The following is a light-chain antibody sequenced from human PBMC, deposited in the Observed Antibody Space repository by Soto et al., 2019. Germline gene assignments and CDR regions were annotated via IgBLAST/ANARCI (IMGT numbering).Light chain of an antibody. CDR3: QQRRV. V-gene: IGKV3-11*01. CDR1: QSVSSY. J-gene: IGKJ4*01. Sequence: EIVLTQSPATLSLSPGERATLSCRASQSVSSYLAWYQQKPGQAPRLLIYDASNRATGIPARFSGSGSGTDFTLTISSLEPEDFAVYYCQQRRVFGGGTKVEMK. CDR2: DAS.